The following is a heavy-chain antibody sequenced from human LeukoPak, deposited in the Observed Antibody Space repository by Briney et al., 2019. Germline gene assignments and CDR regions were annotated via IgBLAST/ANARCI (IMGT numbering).Heavy chain of an antibody. CDR2: IRYDGSNK. CDR1: GFTFSSYG. J-gene: IGHJ4*02. D-gene: IGHD2-2*01. Sequence: GGSLRLSCAASGFTFSSYGMHWVRQAPGKGLEWVAFIRYDGSNKYYADSVKGRFTISRDNSKNTLYLQMNSLRAEDTAVYYCAKAGSGYCSSTSCYGGSYFDYWGQGTLVTVSS. CDR3: AKAGSGYCSSTSCYGGSYFDY. V-gene: IGHV3-30*02.